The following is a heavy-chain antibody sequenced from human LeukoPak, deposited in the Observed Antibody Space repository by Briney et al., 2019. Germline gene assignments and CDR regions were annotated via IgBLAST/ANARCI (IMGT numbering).Heavy chain of an antibody. J-gene: IGHJ5*01. CDR2: IIPILGVP. CDR1: GVTFSDYT. CDR3: ARGRYYGSGSRNWFDS. D-gene: IGHD3-10*01. V-gene: IGHV1-69*02. Sequence: SVKVSCKTSGVTFSDYTLNWVRRGPGQGLEWMGRIIPILGVPTYAQKFQDRVTITADRSTNTAYMDLNRLKSEDTAMYYCARGRYYGSGSRNWFDSWGQGTLVTVSS.